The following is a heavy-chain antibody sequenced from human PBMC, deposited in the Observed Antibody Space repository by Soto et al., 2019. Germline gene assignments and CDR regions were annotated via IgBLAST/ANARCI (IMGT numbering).Heavy chain of an antibody. CDR1: GFTFGSYA. D-gene: IGHD2-15*01. CDR3: AKDHIAVHGIYWGIGH. Sequence: QVQLVESGGDVVQPGRSLRLSCAASGFTFGSYAMHWVRQAPGKGLEWVAVISYDGSDKYYADSVKGRFTISRDDSKNTLYLEMNSLRAEDTAVYYCAKDHIAVHGIYWGIGHWGQGTLVTVSS. J-gene: IGHJ4*02. CDR2: ISYDGSDK. V-gene: IGHV3-30*18.